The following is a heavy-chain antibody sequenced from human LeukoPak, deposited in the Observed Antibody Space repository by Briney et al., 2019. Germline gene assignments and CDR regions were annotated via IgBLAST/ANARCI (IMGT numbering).Heavy chain of an antibody. D-gene: IGHD2-15*01. CDR1: GYIFKDYY. Sequence: ASVKVSCKASGYIFKDYYIHWMRQAPGPALEWMGWINPKNGDTNYAQKFQGRVTMTRDTSISTVYMELNRLTSDDTALYYCARVGYCSGDRCYLHFDYWGQGTLVTVSS. V-gene: IGHV1-2*02. CDR2: INPKNGDT. J-gene: IGHJ4*02. CDR3: ARVGYCSGDRCYLHFDY.